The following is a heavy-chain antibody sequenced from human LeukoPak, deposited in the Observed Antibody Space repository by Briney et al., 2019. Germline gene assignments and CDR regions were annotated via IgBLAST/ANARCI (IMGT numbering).Heavy chain of an antibody. V-gene: IGHV3-23*01. D-gene: IGHD5-18*01. J-gene: IGHJ4*02. Sequence: SVKGRFTISRDNSKNTVYLQMNSLRAEDTAVYYCAKASGYSYGKYFFDSWGQGALVTVSS. CDR3: AKASGYSYGKYFFDS.